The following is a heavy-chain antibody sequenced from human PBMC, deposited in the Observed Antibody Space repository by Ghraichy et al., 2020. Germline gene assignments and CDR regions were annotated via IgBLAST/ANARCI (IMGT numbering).Heavy chain of an antibody. CDR1: GGSISGSSFY. CDR2: IYYSGRT. V-gene: IGHV4-39*01. J-gene: IGHJ6*01. CDR3: ARLTLAGNRMVYYAMDV. D-gene: IGHD6-13*01. Sequence: SQTLSLTCTVSGGSISGSSFYWGWIRQPPGKGLEWIGSIYYSGRTFYNPSLKSRVTISVDTSKNQFSLKLVSVTAADTAVFYCARLTLAGNRMVYYAMDVWGQGTTVTVSS.